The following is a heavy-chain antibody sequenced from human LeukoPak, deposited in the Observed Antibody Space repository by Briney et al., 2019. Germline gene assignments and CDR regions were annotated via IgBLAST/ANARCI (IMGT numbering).Heavy chain of an antibody. CDR2: VGGTNTDT. V-gene: IGHV3-23*01. Sequence: GGSLRLSCVASGFSFSRNAMNWLRQPPGKGLEWVSGVGGTNTDTPYADSVKGRFTISRDNSKNTVSLLMNNLRVDDTAMYYCATHDTMVGVSWGQGTLVTVSS. CDR3: ATHDTMVGVS. D-gene: IGHD1-26*01. CDR1: GFSFSRNA. J-gene: IGHJ4*02.